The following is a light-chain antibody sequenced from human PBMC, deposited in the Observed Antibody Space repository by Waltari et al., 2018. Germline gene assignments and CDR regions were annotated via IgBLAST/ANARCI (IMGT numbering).Light chain of an antibody. CDR2: GAS. Sequence: EIVLTQSPGTLSLSPGERATLSCRASQRVSSSYLAWYQQKPGQAPRLLIYGASSRATGIPDRFSGRGSGTDFTLTISRLEPEDFAVYYCQQYGSSPTWTCGQGTKVEIK. CDR1: QRVSSSY. CDR3: QQYGSSPTWT. J-gene: IGKJ1*01. V-gene: IGKV3-20*01.